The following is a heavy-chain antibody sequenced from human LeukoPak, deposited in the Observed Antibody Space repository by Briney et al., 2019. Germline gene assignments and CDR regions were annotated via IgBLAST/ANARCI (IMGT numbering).Heavy chain of an antibody. V-gene: IGHV4-34*01. CDR1: GGSFSGYY. CDR3: ARVIMITFGGAIDY. D-gene: IGHD3-16*01. CDR2: INHSGST. Sequence: SETPSLTCAVYGGSFSGYYWSWIRQPPGKGLEWIGEINHSGSTNYNPSLKSRVTISVDTSKNQFSLKLSSVTAADTAVYYCARVIMITFGGAIDYWGQGTLVTVSS. J-gene: IGHJ4*02.